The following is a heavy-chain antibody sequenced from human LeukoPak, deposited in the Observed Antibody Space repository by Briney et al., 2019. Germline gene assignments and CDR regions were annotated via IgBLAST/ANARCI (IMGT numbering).Heavy chain of an antibody. D-gene: IGHD6-19*01. CDR3: ARGSRSSGRYNPRYFDY. V-gene: IGHV4-34*01. J-gene: IGHJ4*02. CDR1: GGSFSGYY. CDR2: INHSGST. Sequence: PETLSLTCAVCGGSFSGYYWSWIRQPPGKGLEWIGEINHSGSTNYNPSLKSRVTISVDTSKNQFSLKLSSVTAADTAVYYCARGSRSSGRYNPRYFDYWGQGTLVTVSS.